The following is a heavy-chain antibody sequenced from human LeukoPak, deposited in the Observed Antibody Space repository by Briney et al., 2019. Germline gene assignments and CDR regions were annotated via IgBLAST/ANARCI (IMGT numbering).Heavy chain of an antibody. D-gene: IGHD3-10*01. J-gene: IGHJ6*03. CDR3: ARGIRHGLFYYYHMDV. CDR2: INHSGST. Sequence: SETLSLTCAVYGGSFSGYYWSWIRQPPGKGLEWIGEINHSGSTNYNPSLKSRVTISVDTSKNQFSLKLSSVTAADTAVYYCARGIRHGLFYYYHMDVWGEGTTVTVSS. V-gene: IGHV4-34*01. CDR1: GGSFSGYY.